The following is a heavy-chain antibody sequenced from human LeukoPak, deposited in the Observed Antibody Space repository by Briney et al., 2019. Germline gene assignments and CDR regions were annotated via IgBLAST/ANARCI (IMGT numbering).Heavy chain of an antibody. J-gene: IGHJ5*02. Sequence: SETLSLTCTVSGYSISSGYYWGWIRPPPGKGLEWVGSIYHSGSTYYNPSLKSRVTISVDTSKNQFSLKLSSVTAADTAVYYCAREKEQQLSNWFDPWGQGTLVTVSS. V-gene: IGHV4-38-2*02. CDR2: IYHSGST. CDR3: AREKEQQLSNWFDP. CDR1: GYSISSGYY. D-gene: IGHD6-13*01.